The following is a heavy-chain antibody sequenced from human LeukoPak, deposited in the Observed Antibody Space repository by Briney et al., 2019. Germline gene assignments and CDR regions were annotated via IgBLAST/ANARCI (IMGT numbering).Heavy chain of an antibody. J-gene: IGHJ4*02. CDR2: IKQDGSEK. CDR1: GFTFSSYW. CDR3: ASSLLATMGPLFY. D-gene: IGHD5-24*01. Sequence: GGSLRLSCAASGFTFSSYWMSWVRQAPGKGLEWVANIKQDGSEKYYADSVKGRFTISRDNSRNTLFLQMDSLRADDTAVYYCASSLLATMGPLFYWGLGALVTVSS. V-gene: IGHV3-7*03.